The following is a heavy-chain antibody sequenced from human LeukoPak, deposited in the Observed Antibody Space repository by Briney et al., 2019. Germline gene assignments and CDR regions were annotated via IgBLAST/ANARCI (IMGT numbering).Heavy chain of an antibody. CDR2: SRNRGNNYST. J-gene: IGHJ6*02. D-gene: IGHD6-13*01. CDR3: VRGAAAGGSPPNASNYYGLDV. V-gene: IGHV3-72*01. CDR1: GFTFSDYY. Sequence: GGSLRLSCAASGFTFSDYYMDWVRQAPGKGLEWVGRSRNRGNNYSTVYAASVRGRFTVSRDESKDSLYLQMNSLKTEDTAVYFCVRGAAAGGSPPNASNYYGLDVWGQGTTVTVSS.